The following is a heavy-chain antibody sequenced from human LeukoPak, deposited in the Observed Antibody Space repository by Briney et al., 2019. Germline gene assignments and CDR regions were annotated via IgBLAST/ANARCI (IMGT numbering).Heavy chain of an antibody. D-gene: IGHD5-24*01. CDR3: ARAGRWLQYDYFDY. CDR2: IIPIFGTA. Sequence: GASLKVSCKASGGTFSSYAISWVRQAPGQGLEWMGGIIPIFGTANYAQKFQGRVTITADESTSTAYMELSSLRSEDTAVYYCARAGRWLQYDYFDYWGQGTLVTVSS. V-gene: IGHV1-69*13. J-gene: IGHJ4*02. CDR1: GGTFSSYA.